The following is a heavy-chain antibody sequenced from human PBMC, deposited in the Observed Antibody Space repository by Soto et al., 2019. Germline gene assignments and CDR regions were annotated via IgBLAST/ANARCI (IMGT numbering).Heavy chain of an antibody. CDR2: IWYDGSNK. CDR3: ERERDTMVRGVIITYYGMDV. CDR1: GFTFSSYG. D-gene: IGHD3-10*01. J-gene: IGHJ6*02. V-gene: IGHV3-33*01. Sequence: GGSLRLSCAASGFTFSSYGMHWVRQAPGKGLEWVAVIWYDGSNKYYADSVKGRFTISRDNSKNTLYLQMNSLRAEETAVYYCERERDTMVRGVIITYYGMDVWGQGTTVTVS.